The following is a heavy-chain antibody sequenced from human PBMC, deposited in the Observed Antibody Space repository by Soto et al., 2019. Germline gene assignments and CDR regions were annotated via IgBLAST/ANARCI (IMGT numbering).Heavy chain of an antibody. J-gene: IGHJ6*02. CDR3: AKGDYSNYGDYYYYGMDV. Sequence: AGGSLRLSCAASGFTFSSYGMHWVRQAPGKGLEWVAIISYDGSNKYYADSVKGRFTISRDNSKNTLYLKMNSLRAEDTAVYYCAKGDYSNYGDYYYYGMDVWGQGTTVTVSS. CDR1: GFTFSSYG. V-gene: IGHV3-30*18. D-gene: IGHD4-4*01. CDR2: ISYDGSNK.